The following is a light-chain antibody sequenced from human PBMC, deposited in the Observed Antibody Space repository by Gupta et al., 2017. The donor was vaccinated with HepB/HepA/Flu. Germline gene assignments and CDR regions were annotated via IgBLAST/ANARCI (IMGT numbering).Light chain of an antibody. CDR2: KAS. Sequence: DIQMTQSPSTLSASVGDRVTITCRASQSISSWLAWYQQKPWKAPKILIYKASSLESGVSSRFSGSGSGTEFTLTISGLQPDDFATYFCQQNNTSPCSFGQGTKLEIK. CDR1: QSISSW. CDR3: QQNNTSPCS. V-gene: IGKV1-5*03. J-gene: IGKJ2*02.